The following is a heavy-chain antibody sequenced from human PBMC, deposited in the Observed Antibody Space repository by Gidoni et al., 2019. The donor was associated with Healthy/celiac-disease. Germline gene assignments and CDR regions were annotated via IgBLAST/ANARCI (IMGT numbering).Heavy chain of an antibody. CDR1: GFTFGDYA. Sequence: ELQLVASGGGLVQPGRSMILSCTASGFTFGDYAMSWVRQAPGKGLEWVGFIRSKAYGGTTEYAASVKGRFTISRDDSKSIAYLQMNSLKTEDTAVYYCTRENTVTRGFDYWGQGTLVTVSS. D-gene: IGHD4-17*01. CDR3: TRENTVTRGFDY. CDR2: IRSKAYGGTT. V-gene: IGHV3-49*04. J-gene: IGHJ4*02.